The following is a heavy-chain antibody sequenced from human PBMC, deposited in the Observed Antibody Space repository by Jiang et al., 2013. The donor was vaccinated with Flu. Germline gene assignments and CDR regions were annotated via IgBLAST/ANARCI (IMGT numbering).Heavy chain of an antibody. CDR1: GGTFSSYA. CDR2: IIPILGIA. J-gene: IGHJ4*02. CDR3: ARVSRQLLWFGELFGY. Sequence: GAEVKKPGSSVKVSCKASGGTFSSYAISWVRQAPGQGLEWMGRIIPILGIANYAQKFQGRVTITADKSTSTAYMELSSLRSEDTAVYYCARVSRQLLWFGELFGYWGQGTLVTVSS. V-gene: IGHV1-69*04. D-gene: IGHD3-10*01.